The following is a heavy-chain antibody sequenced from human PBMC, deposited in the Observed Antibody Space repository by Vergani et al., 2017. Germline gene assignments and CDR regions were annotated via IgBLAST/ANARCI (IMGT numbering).Heavy chain of an antibody. Sequence: EVQLEESGGGLVLPGRSLRLSCVASGFTSAGYAMHWVRQAPGKGLEWVSGISWNSNSIGYADSVKGRFTISRDNAKNSLYLQMHSLRAEDTALYYCAKDLGTSSGGGWFDPWGQGTLVTVS. J-gene: IGHJ5*02. V-gene: IGHV3-9*02. CDR2: ISWNSNSI. CDR1: GFTSAGYA. CDR3: AKDLGTSSGGGWFDP. D-gene: IGHD3-10*01.